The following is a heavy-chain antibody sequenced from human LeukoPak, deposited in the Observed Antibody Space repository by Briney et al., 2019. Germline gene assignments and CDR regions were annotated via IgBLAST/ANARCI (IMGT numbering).Heavy chain of an antibody. CDR1: GFTFSDYY. D-gene: IGHD3-22*01. Sequence: GGSLRLSCAASGFTFSDYYMSWIRQAPGKGLEWASYISSSSSYTNYADSVKGRFTISRDNAKNSLYLQMNSLRAEDTAVYYCARGIEPYYYDSSGSPENLPDYWGQGTLVTVSS. J-gene: IGHJ4*02. CDR2: ISSSSSYT. V-gene: IGHV3-11*03. CDR3: ARGIEPYYYDSSGSPENLPDY.